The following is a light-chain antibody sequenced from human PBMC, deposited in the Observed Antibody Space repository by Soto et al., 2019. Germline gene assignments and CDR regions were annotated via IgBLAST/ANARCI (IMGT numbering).Light chain of an antibody. CDR3: QQYDNWPRYT. CDR2: DTY. J-gene: IGKJ2*01. CDR1: QSVTNK. V-gene: IGKV3-15*01. Sequence: EIVMTQSPATLSVSPGEEATLSCRASQSVTNKVAWYQQKPGQAPRLLMYDTYAWASDIPARFSGSGSGTEFTLTISSLQSEDSAVYYCQQYDNWPRYTFGQGTKLEIK.